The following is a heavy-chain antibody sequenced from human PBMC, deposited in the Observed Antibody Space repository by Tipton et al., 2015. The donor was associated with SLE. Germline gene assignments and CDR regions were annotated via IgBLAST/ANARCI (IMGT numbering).Heavy chain of an antibody. V-gene: IGHV4-34*01. CDR2: INHSGST. Sequence: TLSLTCAVYGGSFSGYYWSWIRQPPGKGLEWIGEINHSGSTNHNPSLKSRVTISVDTSKNQFSLKLSSVTAADTAVYYCARGYCSGGSCSYWYFDLWGRGTLVTVSS. D-gene: IGHD2-15*01. CDR1: GGSFSGYY. CDR3: ARGYCSGGSCSYWYFDL. J-gene: IGHJ2*01.